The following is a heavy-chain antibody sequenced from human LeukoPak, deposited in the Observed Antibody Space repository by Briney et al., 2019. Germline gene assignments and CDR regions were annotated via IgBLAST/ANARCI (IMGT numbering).Heavy chain of an antibody. J-gene: IGHJ5*02. CDR2: IKSKGGGGTT. CDR3: TTFRIVVVAATSP. Sequence: GGSLRLSCTVSGLIYSDAWMSWVRQAPGKGLEWVGRIKSKGGGGTTDYAAPVKGRFTISRDDSKNTLYLQMNSLESEDTAVYYCTTFRIVVVAATSPWGQGTLVTVSS. V-gene: IGHV3-15*01. D-gene: IGHD2-15*01. CDR1: GLIYSDAW.